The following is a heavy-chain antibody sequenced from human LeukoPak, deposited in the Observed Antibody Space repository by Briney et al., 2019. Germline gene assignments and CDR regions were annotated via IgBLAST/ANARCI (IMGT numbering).Heavy chain of an antibody. J-gene: IGHJ3*02. V-gene: IGHV4-30-4*08. D-gene: IGHD2-2*01. CDR3: ASLYCSSTSCYGPDAFDI. Sequence: PSETLSLTCTVSGGSISSGDYYWSWIRQPPGKGLEWIGYIYYSGSTYYNPSLKSRVTISVDTSKNQFSLKLSSVTGADTAVYYSASLYCSSTSCYGPDAFDIWGQGTMVTVSS. CDR1: GGSISSGDYY. CDR2: IYYSGST.